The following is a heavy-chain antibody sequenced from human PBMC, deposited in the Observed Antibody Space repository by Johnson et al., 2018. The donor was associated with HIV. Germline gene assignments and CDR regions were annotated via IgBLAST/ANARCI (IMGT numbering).Heavy chain of an antibody. CDR2: ISYTGGSI. CDR1: GFALSSYT. D-gene: IGHD3-22*01. Sequence: QVQLVESGGGVVQPGRSLRLSCAASGFALSSYTMHWVRQVPGKGLDWVAVISYTGGSIDYAGSVKGRFTVSRDNSEKIVYLQMNSLRAEDTAVFYCAKVGNYYDIIGYYYSTTRGAFYIWGQGTMVTVSA. V-gene: IGHV3-30-3*01. CDR3: AKVGNYYDIIGYYYSTTRGAFYI. J-gene: IGHJ3*02.